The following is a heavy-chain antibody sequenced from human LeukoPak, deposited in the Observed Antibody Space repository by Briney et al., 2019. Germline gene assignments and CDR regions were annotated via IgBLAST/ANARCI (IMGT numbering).Heavy chain of an antibody. J-gene: IGHJ3*01. V-gene: IGHV3-48*02. Sequence: EPGGSLRLSCAASGFTFSYYSMNWVRQAPGKRLEWISYSNTDGTISYADSVKGRFTISRDNAENSLYLQMNSLRDEDTAVYFCVRDRDYAFDFWGQGTMVTVSS. CDR2: SNTDGTI. CDR1: GFTFSYYS. CDR3: VRDRDYAFDF.